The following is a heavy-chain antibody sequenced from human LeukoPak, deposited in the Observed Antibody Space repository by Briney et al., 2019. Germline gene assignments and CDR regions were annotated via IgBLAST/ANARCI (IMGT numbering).Heavy chain of an antibody. CDR2: ISGRGGST. J-gene: IGHJ1*01. V-gene: IGHV3-23*01. D-gene: IGHD3-9*01. Sequence: QTGGSLRLSCAASGFTFSSYAMRWVRQAPGKGLEWVSAISGRGGSTYYADSVKGRFTISRDNSKNTLYLQMNSLRAEDTAVYYCAKETYDIPPFQHWGQGTLVTVSS. CDR1: GFTFSSYA. CDR3: AKETYDIPPFQH.